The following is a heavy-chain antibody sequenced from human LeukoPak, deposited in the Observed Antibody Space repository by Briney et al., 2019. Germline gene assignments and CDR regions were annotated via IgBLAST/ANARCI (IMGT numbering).Heavy chain of an antibody. CDR3: ARGRGYSSGWPLFY. D-gene: IGHD6-19*01. J-gene: IGHJ4*02. CDR2: INHSGST. Sequence: SETLSLTCAVYGGSFSGYYWSWIRQPPGKGLEWIGEINHSGSTNYNPSLKSRVTISVDTSKNQFSLKLSSVTAADTAVYYCARGRGYSSGWPLFYWGQGTLVTVSS. V-gene: IGHV4-34*01. CDR1: GGSFSGYY.